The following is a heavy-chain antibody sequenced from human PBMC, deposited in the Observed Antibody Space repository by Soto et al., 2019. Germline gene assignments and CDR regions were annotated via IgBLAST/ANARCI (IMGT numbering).Heavy chain of an antibody. CDR2: TYYRSKRYN. CDR3: ARAGGAAAYYYYYGMDL. Sequence: SQTLSLTCAISGDSVSSNSAAWHWIRQSPSRGLEWLGRTYYRSKRYNDYAVSVKSRITINPDTSKNQFSLQLNSVTPEDTAVYHCARAGGAAAYYYYYGMDLRGQGTTVTVSS. CDR1: GDSVSSNSAA. J-gene: IGHJ6*02. D-gene: IGHD6-13*01. V-gene: IGHV6-1*01.